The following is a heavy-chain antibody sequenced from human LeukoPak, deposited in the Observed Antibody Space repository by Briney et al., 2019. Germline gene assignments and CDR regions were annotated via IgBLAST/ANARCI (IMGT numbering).Heavy chain of an antibody. CDR2: INHSGST. J-gene: IGHJ4*02. V-gene: IGHV4-34*01. CDR3: ARGTRRSAVAAY. CDR1: GGSFSGYY. Sequence: SETLSLTCAVYGGSFSGYYWSWIRQPPGKGLEWIGEINHSGSTNYSPSLKSRVTISVDTSKNQFSLKLSSVTAADTAVYYCARGTRRSAVAAYWGQGTLVTVSS. D-gene: IGHD6-19*01.